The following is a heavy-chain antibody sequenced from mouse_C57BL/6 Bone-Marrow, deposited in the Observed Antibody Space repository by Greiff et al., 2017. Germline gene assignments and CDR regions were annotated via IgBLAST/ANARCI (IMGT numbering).Heavy chain of an antibody. CDR2: ISSGSSTT. D-gene: IGHD1-1*01. CDR1: GFTFSDYG. CDR3: ERGWTIVAFYAMDD. Sequence: EVKLVESGGGLVKPGGSLKLSCAASGFTFSDYGMHWVRQAPEKGLEWVAYISSGSSTTYYADTVKGRFTISRDNAKTTLHPQMTHLTSEATDMDYCERGWTIVAFYAMDDWGQGTSVTVSS. V-gene: IGHV5-17*01. J-gene: IGHJ4*01.